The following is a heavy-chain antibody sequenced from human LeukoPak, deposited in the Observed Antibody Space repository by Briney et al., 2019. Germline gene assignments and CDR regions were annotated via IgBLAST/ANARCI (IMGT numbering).Heavy chain of an antibody. CDR1: GFTFSSYT. CDR3: AKVTAYDFWSGYYSTDYYYYMDV. V-gene: IGHV3-23*01. J-gene: IGHJ6*03. CDR2: ISGSGGST. D-gene: IGHD3-3*01. Sequence: GGSLRLSCAASGFTFSSYTMSWVRQAPGKGLEWVSAISGSGGSTYYADSVKGRFTMSRDNSKNTLYLQMNSLRAEDTAVYYCAKVTAYDFWSGYYSTDYYYYMDVWGKGTTVTVSS.